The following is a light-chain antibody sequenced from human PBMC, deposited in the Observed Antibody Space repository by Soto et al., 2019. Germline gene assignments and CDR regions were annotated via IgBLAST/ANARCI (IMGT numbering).Light chain of an antibody. CDR3: QQSDTAPYT. CDR1: QDIRTF. V-gene: IGKV1-39*01. J-gene: IGKJ2*01. CDR2: YAS. Sequence: DIQMTQSPPSLSPSVGDKVTITCRTSQDIRTFLNWYRQKPGKAPELLMYYASTLQSGVSSRLNGSGSGTDFTLTLTSLQPEDSATYYCQQSDTAPYTFGQGTKL.